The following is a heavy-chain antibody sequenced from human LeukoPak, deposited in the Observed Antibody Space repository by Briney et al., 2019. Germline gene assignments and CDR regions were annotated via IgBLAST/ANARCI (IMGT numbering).Heavy chain of an antibody. J-gene: IGHJ3*02. D-gene: IGHD1-1*01. CDR1: GGSISSYY. V-gene: IGHV4-59*01. CDR3: ARDWAGVPLGSFDI. Sequence: SETLSLTCTVSGGSISSYYRSWIRQPPGKGLEWIGYIYYSGSTTYNPSLKSRITISVDTSKNQFSLKLSSVTAADTAVYYCARDWAGVPLGSFDIWGQGTMVTVSS. CDR2: IYYSGST.